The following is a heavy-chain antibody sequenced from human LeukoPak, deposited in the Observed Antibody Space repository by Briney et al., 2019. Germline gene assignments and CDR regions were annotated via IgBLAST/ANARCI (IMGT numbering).Heavy chain of an antibody. V-gene: IGHV3-33*01. CDR1: GFTFSSYG. Sequence: GGSLRLSCAASGFTFSSYGMHWVRQAPGKGREWVAVIWYDGSNKYYADSVKGQFTISRDNSKNTLYLQMNSLRAEDTAVYYCARDVSSGWYGQGFDYWGQGTLVTVSS. CDR3: ARDVSSGWYGQGFDY. CDR2: IWYDGSNK. D-gene: IGHD6-19*01. J-gene: IGHJ4*02.